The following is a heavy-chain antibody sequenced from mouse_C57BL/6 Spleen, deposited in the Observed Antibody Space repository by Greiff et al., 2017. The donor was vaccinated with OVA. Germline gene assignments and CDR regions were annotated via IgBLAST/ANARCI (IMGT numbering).Heavy chain of an antibody. CDR1: GYSITSGYY. D-gene: IGHD1-1*01. Sequence: EVQLVESGPGLVKPSQSLSLTCSVTGYSITSGYYWNWIRQFPGNKLEWMGYISYDGSNNYHPSLKNRISITRDTSKNQFFLKLNSVTTEDTATYYCARDLEYYGSSYEDYAMDYWGQGTSVTVSS. CDR2: ISYDGSN. J-gene: IGHJ4*01. V-gene: IGHV3-6*01. CDR3: ARDLEYYGSSYEDYAMDY.